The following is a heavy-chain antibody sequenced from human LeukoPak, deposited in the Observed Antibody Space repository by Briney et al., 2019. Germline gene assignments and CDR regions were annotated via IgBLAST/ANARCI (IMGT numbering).Heavy chain of an antibody. D-gene: IGHD6-19*01. V-gene: IGHV1-2*02. J-gene: IGHJ6*04. CDR2: INPNSGAT. CDR1: GYTFTGYY. CDR3: AGNTAVAGSPQGLPSLDV. Sequence: ASVKVSCKASGYTFTGYYMHWARQAPGQGLEWMGWINPNSGATNYAQKFQGRVTMTRDTSISTAYMELSRLRSDDTAVYYCAGNTAVAGSPQGLPSLDVWGKGTTVTVSS.